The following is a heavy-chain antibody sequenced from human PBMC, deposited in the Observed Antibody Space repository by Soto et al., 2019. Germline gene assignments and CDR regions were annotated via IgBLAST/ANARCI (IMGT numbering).Heavy chain of an antibody. CDR2: LHPSGRT. CDR3: ARGGPAWLLEWIMGDWFDP. V-gene: IGHV4-4*07. Sequence: SETLSLTCSVSGDSISNFQGSWIRQPAGKGLEWIGRLHPSGRTNYNPSLKSRVNMSLDTSKNHFSLELRSLTAADTAVYYCARGGPAWLLEWIMGDWFDPWGQGTLVTAPQ. J-gene: IGHJ5*02. D-gene: IGHD3-22*01. CDR1: GDSISNFQ.